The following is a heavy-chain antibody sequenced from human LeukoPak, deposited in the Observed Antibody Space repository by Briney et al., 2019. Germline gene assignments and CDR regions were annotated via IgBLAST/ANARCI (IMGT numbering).Heavy chain of an antibody. Sequence: SETLSLTCTVSGGSISSYYWSWIRQPPGKGLEWIGYIYYSGSTNYNPSLKSRVTISVDKSKNQFSLKLSSVTAADTAVYYCAGGSGSCYNYFCYWGQGTLVTVSS. J-gene: IGHJ4*02. CDR1: GGSISSYY. V-gene: IGHV4-59*12. CDR2: IYYSGST. D-gene: IGHD3-10*01. CDR3: AGGSGSCYNYFCY.